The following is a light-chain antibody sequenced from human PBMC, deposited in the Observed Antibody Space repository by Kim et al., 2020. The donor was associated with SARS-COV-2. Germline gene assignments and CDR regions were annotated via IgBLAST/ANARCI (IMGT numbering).Light chain of an antibody. V-gene: IGKV6-21*02. Sequence: EIVLTQSPDFQSVTPKEKVTITCRASQSVGVTLHWYQQKPNQSPKFLIKYASQSISGVPSRFSGSGSGTDFTLTINGLEPEDAETYYCHQSSGFPPTFGQGTKLEI. J-gene: IGKJ2*01. CDR3: HQSSGFPPT. CDR2: YAS. CDR1: QSVGVT.